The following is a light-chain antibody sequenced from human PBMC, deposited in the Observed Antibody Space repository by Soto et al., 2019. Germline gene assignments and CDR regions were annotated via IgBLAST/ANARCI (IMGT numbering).Light chain of an antibody. CDR1: QSVLYSSNRQNY. CDR2: WAS. J-gene: IGKJ4*01. V-gene: IGKV4-1*01. Sequence: DIVMTQSPDSLAVSLGERATIYCKSSQSVLYSSNRQNYLAWYQQKPGQPPQLLIYWASTRESGVPDRFSGSGSGTDFTLTISSLQAEDVAIYYCQQYYTTTLTFGGGTKVDIK. CDR3: QQYYTTTLT.